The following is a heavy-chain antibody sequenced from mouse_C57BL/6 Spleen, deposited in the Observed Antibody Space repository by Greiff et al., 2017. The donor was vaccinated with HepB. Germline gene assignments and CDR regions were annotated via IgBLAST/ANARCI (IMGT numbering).Heavy chain of an antibody. CDR1: GYAFSSYW. D-gene: IGHD2-1*01. J-gene: IGHJ1*03. CDR3: ARGRIGNSYWYFDV. CDR2: IYPGDGDT. Sequence: QVQLQQSGAELVKPGASVKISCKASGYAFSSYWMNWVKQRPGNGLEWIGQIYPGDGDTNYNGKFKGKATLTADKSSSTAYMKLSSLTSEDSAVYLCARGRIGNSYWYFDVWGTGTTVTVSS. V-gene: IGHV1-80*01.